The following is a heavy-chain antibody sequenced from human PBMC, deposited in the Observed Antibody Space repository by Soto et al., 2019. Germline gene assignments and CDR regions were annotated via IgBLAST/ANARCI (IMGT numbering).Heavy chain of an antibody. Sequence: GGSLRLSCAASGFTFSSYAMHWVRQAPGKGLEWVAVISYDGSNKYYADSVKGRFTISRDNSKNTLYLQMNSLRAEDTAVYYCARDITMVRGVIGARYYYYYYGMDVWGQGTTVTVSS. CDR1: GFTFSSYA. CDR3: ARDITMVRGVIGARYYYYYYGMDV. V-gene: IGHV3-30-3*01. CDR2: ISYDGSNK. D-gene: IGHD3-10*01. J-gene: IGHJ6*02.